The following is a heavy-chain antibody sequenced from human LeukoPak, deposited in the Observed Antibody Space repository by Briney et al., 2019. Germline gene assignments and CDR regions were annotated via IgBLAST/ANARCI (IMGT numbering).Heavy chain of an antibody. J-gene: IGHJ6*03. Sequence: ASVKVSCKASGYTFSHYGINWVRQAPGQGLEWMGWNSAYNGNTNYAQNLRGRVTMTADTSTSIAYMELRSLRPDDTAVYYCVRDGGGLYYYYYMDVWGTGTTVTVSS. CDR3: VRDGGGLYYYYYMDV. CDR2: NSAYNGNT. CDR1: GYTFSHYG. D-gene: IGHD3-16*01. V-gene: IGHV1-18*01.